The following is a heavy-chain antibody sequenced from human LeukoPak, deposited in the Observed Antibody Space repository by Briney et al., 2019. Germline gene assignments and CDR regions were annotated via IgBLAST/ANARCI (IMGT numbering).Heavy chain of an antibody. J-gene: IGHJ5*02. D-gene: IGHD2-15*01. V-gene: IGHV4-59*01. CDR1: GGSMNDYY. Sequence: PSETLSLTCTVSGGSMNDYYWSWIRQPPGKGLEWIGYMYYSGSTNYNPSLKSRVSISIDTSKNQFSLKLSSVTAADTAVYYCARDRYYIGGICYSGRFDPWGRGTLVTVSS. CDR3: ARDRYYIGGICYSGRFDP. CDR2: MYYSGST.